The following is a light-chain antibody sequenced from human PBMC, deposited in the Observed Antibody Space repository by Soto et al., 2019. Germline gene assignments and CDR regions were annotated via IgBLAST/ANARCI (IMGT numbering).Light chain of an antibody. CDR2: DVS. Sequence: QSALTQPASVSGSPGQSITISCTGTSSDVGAYNYVSWFQQHPGKAPKLMIFDVSNRPSGVSNRFSGSKSGNTASLTISGLQAGDEADYYCSSYTSSSIVVFGGGTQLTVL. J-gene: IGLJ2*01. CDR1: SSDVGAYNY. V-gene: IGLV2-14*03. CDR3: SSYTSSSIVV.